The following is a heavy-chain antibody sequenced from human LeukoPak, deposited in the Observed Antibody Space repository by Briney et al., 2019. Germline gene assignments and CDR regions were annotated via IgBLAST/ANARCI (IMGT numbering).Heavy chain of an antibody. CDR3: VRYYYYYYMDV. V-gene: IGHV3-74*01. CDR2: ISNDGSST. D-gene: IGHD1-14*01. CDR1: GFTFTTFW. J-gene: IGHJ6*03. Sequence: PGGSLRLSCATSGFTFTTFWMHWVRQAPGKGLVWVSRISNDGSSTNYADSVKGRFTISRDNAKNTVYLQMNSLRAEDTAVYYCVRYYYYYYMDVWGKGTTVTISS.